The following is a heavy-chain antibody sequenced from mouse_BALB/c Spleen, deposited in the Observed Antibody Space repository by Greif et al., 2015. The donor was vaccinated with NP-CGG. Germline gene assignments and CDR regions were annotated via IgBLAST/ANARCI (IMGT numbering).Heavy chain of an antibody. CDR2: ISDGGSYT. Sequence: EVKVVESGGGLVKPGGSLKLSCAASGFTFSDYYMYWVRQTPEKRLEWVATISDGGSYTYYPDSVKGRFTISRDNAKNNLYLQMSSLKSEDTAMYYCARATVGGAMDYWGQGTSVTVSS. V-gene: IGHV5-4*02. J-gene: IGHJ4*01. CDR3: ARATVGGAMDY. CDR1: GFTFSDYY.